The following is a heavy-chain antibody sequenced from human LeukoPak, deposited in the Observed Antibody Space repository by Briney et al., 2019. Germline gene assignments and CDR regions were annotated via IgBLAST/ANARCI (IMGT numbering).Heavy chain of an antibody. Sequence: ASVKVSCKASGYTFTGYYMHWVRQAPGQGLEWMGWISPNSGGTNYAQKFQGRVTMTRDTSISTAYMELSRLRSDDTAVYYCARGPPRQYYDFWSGYYTGWWFDPWGQGTLVTVSS. V-gene: IGHV1-2*02. CDR1: GYTFTGYY. CDR3: ARGPPRQYYDFWSGYYTGWWFDP. D-gene: IGHD3-3*01. J-gene: IGHJ5*02. CDR2: ISPNSGGT.